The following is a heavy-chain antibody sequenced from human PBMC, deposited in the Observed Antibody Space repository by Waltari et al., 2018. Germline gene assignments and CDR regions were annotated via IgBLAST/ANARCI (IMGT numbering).Heavy chain of an antibody. CDR3: AMNGGYGDYVTHYFDY. D-gene: IGHD4-17*01. Sequence: QVQLQQWGAGLLKPSETLSLTCAVYGGSFSGYYWSWIRQPPGKGLEWIVEINHSESTKYNPSLKSQVTISVDTSKNQFSLKLSFVTAADTAVYYCAMNGGYGDYVTHYFDYWGQGTLVTVSS. CDR2: INHSEST. V-gene: IGHV4-34*01. CDR1: GGSFSGYY. J-gene: IGHJ4*02.